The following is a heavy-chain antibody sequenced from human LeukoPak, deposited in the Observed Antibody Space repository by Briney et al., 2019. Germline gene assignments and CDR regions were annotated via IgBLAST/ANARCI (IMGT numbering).Heavy chain of an antibody. CDR3: AKEGQILWFGELLSYFDY. Sequence: GGSLRLSCAASGFTFSDYYMSWVRQAPGKGLEWVSAISGSGGSTYYADSVKGRFTISRDNSKNTLYLQMNSLRAEDTAVYYCAKEGQILWFGELLSYFDYWGQGTLVTVSS. V-gene: IGHV3-23*01. CDR1: GFTFSDYY. CDR2: ISGSGGST. D-gene: IGHD3-10*01. J-gene: IGHJ4*02.